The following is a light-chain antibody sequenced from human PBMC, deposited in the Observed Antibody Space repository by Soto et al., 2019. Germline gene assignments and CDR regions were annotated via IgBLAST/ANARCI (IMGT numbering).Light chain of an antibody. J-gene: IGLJ1*01. CDR1: SSDVGGYNY. V-gene: IGLV2-14*01. CDR2: VVS. CDR3: SSYRSGGTFV. Sequence: QPASVSGSPGQSIAISCTGTSSDVGGYNYVSWHQQHPGKAPKVLISVVSNRPSGVSNRFSGSKSGNTASLTISGLQAEDEADYYCSSYRSGGTFVFGSGTKLTVL.